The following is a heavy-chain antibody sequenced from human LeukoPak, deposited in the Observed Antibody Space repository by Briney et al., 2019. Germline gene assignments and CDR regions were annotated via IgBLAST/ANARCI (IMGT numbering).Heavy chain of an antibody. CDR3: AGHSTSSHDTFDI. CDR1: GDSVSSNSAS. V-gene: IGHV6-1*01. J-gene: IGHJ3*02. CDR2: TYYRSRWHN. D-gene: IGHD6-13*01. Sequence: SQTLSLTCAISGDSVSSNSASWNWIRRPPWKGLEWLGRTYYRSRWHNPYAASVKRRIIINAATSKNQFSLMLNSVTPDDTAVYYCAGHSTSSHDTFDIWGQGTMVTVSS.